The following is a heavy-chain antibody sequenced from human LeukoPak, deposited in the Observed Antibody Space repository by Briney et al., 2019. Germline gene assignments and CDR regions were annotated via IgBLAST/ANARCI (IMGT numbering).Heavy chain of an antibody. CDR2: ISAYNGNT. J-gene: IGHJ6*03. D-gene: IGHD3-10*01. Sequence: ASVKVSCKASGGTFSSYAISWVRQAPGQGLEWMGWISAYNGNTNYAQKLQGRVTMTTDTSTSTAYMELRSLRPDDTAVYYCARDGRIWFGSGYYYYMDVWGKGTTVTVSS. CDR3: ARDGRIWFGSGYYYYMDV. CDR1: GGTFSSYA. V-gene: IGHV1-18*01.